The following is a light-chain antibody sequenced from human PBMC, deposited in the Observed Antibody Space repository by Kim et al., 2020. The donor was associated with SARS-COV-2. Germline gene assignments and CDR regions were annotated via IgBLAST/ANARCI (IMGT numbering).Light chain of an antibody. Sequence: VPIACTGRSSNIGAGFDVHWYQQLPGTAPKLLIYGNSNRPSGVPDRFSGSKSGTSASLAITGLQAEDEADYYCQSYDSSLSGVVFGGGTQLTVL. V-gene: IGLV1-40*01. CDR2: GNS. CDR1: SSNIGAGFD. J-gene: IGLJ2*01. CDR3: QSYDSSLSGVV.